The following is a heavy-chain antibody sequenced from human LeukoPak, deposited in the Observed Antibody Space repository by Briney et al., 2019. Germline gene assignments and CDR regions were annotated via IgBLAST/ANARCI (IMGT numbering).Heavy chain of an antibody. CDR2: IYYSGST. J-gene: IGHJ5*02. D-gene: IGHD3-10*01. CDR1: NYSISSGFY. V-gene: IGHV4-38-2*02. CDR3: ARSMVREVILSARRANWFDP. Sequence: PSETLSLTCTVSNYSISSGFYWGWIRQPPGKGLEWIGYIYYSGSTSYNPSLKSRVTISLYTSKNQFSLKLSSVTAADTAVYYCARSMVREVILSARRANWFDPWGQGTLVTVSS.